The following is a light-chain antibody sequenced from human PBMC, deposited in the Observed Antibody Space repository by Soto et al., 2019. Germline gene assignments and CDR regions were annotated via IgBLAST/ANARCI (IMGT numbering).Light chain of an antibody. CDR2: EGS. J-gene: IGLJ1*01. Sequence: QSVLNHPASVSGSPGQAITISCTGTSSDVGSYNLVSWYQQHPGKAPKLMIYEGSKRPSGVSNRFSGSKSGNTASLTISGLQTEDEADYYCSSYVTTSTYVFGTGTKVTV. CDR1: SSDVGSYNL. CDR3: SSYVTTSTYV. V-gene: IGLV2-14*02.